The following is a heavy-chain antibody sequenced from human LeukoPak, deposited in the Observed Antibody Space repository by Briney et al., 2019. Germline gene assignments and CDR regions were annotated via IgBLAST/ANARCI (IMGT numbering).Heavy chain of an antibody. V-gene: IGHV3-7*01. CDR1: GFTFSSYW. CDR2: IKQDGSEK. J-gene: IGHJ6*02. Sequence: PGGSLRLSCAASGFTFSSYWMSWVRQAPGKGLEWVANIKQDGSEKYYVDSVKGRFTISRDNAKNSLYLQMNSLRAEDTAVYYCAKAFTIRFLEWSPSDVWGQGTTVTVSS. D-gene: IGHD3-3*01. CDR3: AKAFTIRFLEWSPSDV.